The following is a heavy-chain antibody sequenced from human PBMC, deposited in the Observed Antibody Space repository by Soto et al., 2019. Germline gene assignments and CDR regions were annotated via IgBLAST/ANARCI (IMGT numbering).Heavy chain of an antibody. CDR1: GVSLTTNNW. CDR2: IYQTGNT. D-gene: IGHD2-15*01. J-gene: IGHJ5*01. CDR3: ARGGYCSGGSCSGWFDS. Sequence: QVQLQKSGPGLVKPSETLSLTCAVSGVSLTTNNWWTWVRQAPGKGLEWVGEIYQTGNTNYNPSLNSRVIASLDKSKNQFFLELTSVTAADTAIYYCARGGYCSGGSCSGWFDSWGQGTLVTVSS. V-gene: IGHV4-4*02.